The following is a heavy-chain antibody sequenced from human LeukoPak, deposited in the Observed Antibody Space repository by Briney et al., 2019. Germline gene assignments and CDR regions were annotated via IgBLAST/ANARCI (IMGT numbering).Heavy chain of an antibody. CDR1: GFTLCSLA. J-gene: IGHJ4*02. CDR3: ATGPPYSGRHYVY. V-gene: IGHV3-23*01. Sequence: GGSPRLSRAASGFTLCSLAMSRVRPAPGKGLEGVSAVGGSGGSTYYADSVKRWFTISRDNSKNRLYLQMNSLRAENTAVYYCATGPPYSGRHYVYWGQGTLVTVSS. CDR2: VGGSGGST. D-gene: IGHD1-26*01.